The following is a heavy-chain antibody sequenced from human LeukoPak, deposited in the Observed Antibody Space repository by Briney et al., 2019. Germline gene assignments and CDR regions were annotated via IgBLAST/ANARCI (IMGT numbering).Heavy chain of an antibody. J-gene: IGHJ3*02. D-gene: IGHD1-1*01. Sequence: SETLSLTCAVYGGSFSGYFWTWIRQPPGKGLEWIGEINHSGSTNYNPSPKSRVTISVDTSKNQFSLKLSSVTAADTAVYYCASGWRPDAFDIWGQGTMVTVSS. V-gene: IGHV4-34*01. CDR1: GGSFSGYF. CDR2: INHSGST. CDR3: ASGWRPDAFDI.